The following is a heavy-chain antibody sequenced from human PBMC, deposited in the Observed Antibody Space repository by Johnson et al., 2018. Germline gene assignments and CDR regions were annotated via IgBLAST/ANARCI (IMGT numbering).Heavy chain of an antibody. CDR2: INPSGAGT. V-gene: IGHV1-46*01. CDR1: GYTFTSFH. D-gene: IGHD6-13*01. CDR3: ASASHSNNWYHYGLDV. J-gene: IGHJ6*02. Sequence: QVQLVESGAEVKKPGASXKVSCKASGYTFTSFHVHWVRQAPGQGLEWMGLINPSGAGTTYSQKFQGRVTVTRDTSTSTVYREVNSLGSEDTAVYYCASASHSNNWYHYGLDVWGQGTTVTVSS.